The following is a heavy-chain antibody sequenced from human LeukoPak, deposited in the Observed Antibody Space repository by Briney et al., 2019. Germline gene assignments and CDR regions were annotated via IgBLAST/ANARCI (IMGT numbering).Heavy chain of an antibody. D-gene: IGHD5-24*01. CDR2: IYSGGST. Sequence: PGRPLRLSCAASGFTVSSNYMSWVRQAPGKGLEWVSVIYSGGSTYYADSVKGRFTISRDNSKNTLYLQMNSLRAEDTAVYYCARVRDGYTFDYWGRGTLVTVSS. V-gene: IGHV3-66*01. J-gene: IGHJ4*02. CDR3: ARVRDGYTFDY. CDR1: GFTVSSNY.